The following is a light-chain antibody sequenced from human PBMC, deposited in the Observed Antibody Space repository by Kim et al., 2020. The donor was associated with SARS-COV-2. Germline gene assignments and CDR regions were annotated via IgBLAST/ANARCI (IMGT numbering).Light chain of an antibody. Sequence: TTSSPGTSSDVGGYTYVSWYQQHPGKAPKLMIYEVSNRPSGVSNRFSGSKSGNTASLTISGLQAEDEADYYCSSYTSSSTLVVFGGGTQLTVL. CDR3: SSYTSSSTLVV. V-gene: IGLV2-14*01. CDR1: SSDVGGYTY. CDR2: EVS. J-gene: IGLJ2*01.